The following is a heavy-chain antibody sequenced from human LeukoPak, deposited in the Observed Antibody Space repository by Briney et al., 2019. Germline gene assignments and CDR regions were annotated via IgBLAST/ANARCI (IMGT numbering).Heavy chain of an antibody. CDR1: GYTFTNYD. J-gene: IGHJ5*02. CDR2: ISTYNGDT. CDR3: AREFFATTGGVSWFDP. Sequence: GASVKVSCKASGYTFTNYDITWVRQAPGQGLEWMGWISTYNGDTNYAQKLQGRVTMTTDTSTSTAYMELRSLRSDDTAVYYCAREFFATTGGVSWFDPWGQGTLVTVSS. V-gene: IGHV1-18*01. D-gene: IGHD1-26*01.